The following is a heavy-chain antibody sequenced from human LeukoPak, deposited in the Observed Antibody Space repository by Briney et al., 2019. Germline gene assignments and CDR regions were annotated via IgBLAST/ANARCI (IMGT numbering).Heavy chain of an antibody. CDR2: INPNSGGA. J-gene: IGHJ4*02. D-gene: IGHD2-2*01. Sequence: GASVKVSCKASGYSFTGSYLHWVRQAPGQGPEWMGWINPNSGGADYAQNLQGRVTLTRDTSISTAYMELSRPRSDDTAVYYCASGGGSSNFRYWGQGTLVTVSS. CDR3: ASGGGSSNFRY. V-gene: IGHV1-2*02. CDR1: GYSFTGSY.